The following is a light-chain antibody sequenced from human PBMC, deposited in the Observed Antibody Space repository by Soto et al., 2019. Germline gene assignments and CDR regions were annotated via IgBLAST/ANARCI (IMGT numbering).Light chain of an antibody. CDR2: GAP. V-gene: IGKV3-15*01. Sequence: ETVMTQSPATLSVSPGEGATLSCRASQSVSINLAWYQQKPGQAPRLLIYGAPTRATGIPARFSGSGSGTEFTLTISSLQSEDFAVYYCQQYNNWPPITFGQGTRLEIK. CDR3: QQYNNWPPIT. J-gene: IGKJ5*01. CDR1: QSVSIN.